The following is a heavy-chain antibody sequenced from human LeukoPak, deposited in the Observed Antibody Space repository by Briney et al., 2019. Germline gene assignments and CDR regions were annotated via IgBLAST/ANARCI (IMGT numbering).Heavy chain of an antibody. Sequence: PGASVKVSCKASGGTFSSYAISWVRQAPGQGLEWMGGIIPIFGTANYAQKFQGRVTITADESTSTAYMELSSLRSEDTAVYYCAKRGSSRPPRGAFDIWGQGTMVTVSS. D-gene: IGHD6-13*01. J-gene: IGHJ3*02. V-gene: IGHV1-69*01. CDR1: GGTFSSYA. CDR3: AKRGSSRPPRGAFDI. CDR2: IIPIFGTA.